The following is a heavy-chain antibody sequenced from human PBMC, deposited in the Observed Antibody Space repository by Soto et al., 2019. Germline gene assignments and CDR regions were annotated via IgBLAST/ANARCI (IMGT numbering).Heavy chain of an antibody. V-gene: IGHV1-58*01. CDR3: AADNPYADSYGYYYYYGMDV. D-gene: IGHD5-18*01. Sequence: SVKVSCKASGFTFTSSAVQWVRQARGQRLEWIGWIVVGSGNTNYAQKFQERVTITRDMSTSTAYMELSSLRSEDTAVYYCAADNPYADSYGYYYYYGMDVWGQETTVTASS. CDR2: IVVGSGNT. J-gene: IGHJ6*02. CDR1: GFTFTSSA.